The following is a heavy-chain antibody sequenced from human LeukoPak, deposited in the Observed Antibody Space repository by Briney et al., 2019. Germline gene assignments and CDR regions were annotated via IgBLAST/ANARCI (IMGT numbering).Heavy chain of an antibody. Sequence: ASVKVSCKASGYTFTSYGISWVRQAPGQGLEWMGWISAYNGNTNYAQKLQGRVTMTTDTSTSTAYMELRSLRSDDTAVYYCARDPRSAELPGIYYYYGMDVWGQGTTVTVSS. CDR1: GYTFTSYG. CDR2: ISAYNGNT. D-gene: IGHD2-15*01. CDR3: ARDPRSAELPGIYYYYGMDV. J-gene: IGHJ6*02. V-gene: IGHV1-18*01.